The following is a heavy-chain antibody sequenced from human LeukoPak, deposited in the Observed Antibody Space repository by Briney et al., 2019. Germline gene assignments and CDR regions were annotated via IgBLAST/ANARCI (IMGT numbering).Heavy chain of an antibody. V-gene: IGHV1-18*01. D-gene: IGHD3-22*01. Sequence: GASVKVSCKASGYTFTSYGISWVRQAPGQGLEWMGWISAYNGNTNYAQKLQGRVTMTTETSTSTAYMELRSLRSDDTAVYYCARDSRGRYYDSSGYNLDYWGQGTLVTVSS. CDR3: ARDSRGRYYDSSGYNLDY. CDR2: ISAYNGNT. J-gene: IGHJ4*02. CDR1: GYTFTSYG.